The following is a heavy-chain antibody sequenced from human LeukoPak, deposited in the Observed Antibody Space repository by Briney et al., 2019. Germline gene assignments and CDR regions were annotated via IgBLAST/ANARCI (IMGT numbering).Heavy chain of an antibody. CDR1: GGSISSSSYY. Sequence: PSETLSLTCTVSGGSISSSSYYWGWIRQPPGKGLEWIGSIYYSGSTYYNPSLKSRVTISVDTSKNQFSMKLSSVTAADTAVYYCARHSRAVAGTGGWFDPWGQGTLVTVSS. D-gene: IGHD6-19*01. CDR2: IYYSGST. CDR3: ARHSRAVAGTGGWFDP. V-gene: IGHV4-39*01. J-gene: IGHJ5*02.